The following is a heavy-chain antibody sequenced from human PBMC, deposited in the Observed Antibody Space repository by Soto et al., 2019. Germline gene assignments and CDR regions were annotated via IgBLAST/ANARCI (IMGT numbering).Heavy chain of an antibody. CDR2: IDSSNTYI. Sequence: PGGSLRLSCAASGFTFSTSSMNWVRQAPGKGLEWVSSIDSSNTYIYYADSVKGRFTISRDNAKNSVFLQMNSLRAEDTAIYYCATAGSGYYYNHWGQGILVTVSS. J-gene: IGHJ5*02. V-gene: IGHV3-21*01. D-gene: IGHD3-22*01. CDR1: GFTFSTSS. CDR3: ATAGSGYYYNH.